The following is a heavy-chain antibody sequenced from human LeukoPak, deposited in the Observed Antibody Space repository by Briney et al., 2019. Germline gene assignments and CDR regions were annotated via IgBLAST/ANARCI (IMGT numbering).Heavy chain of an antibody. CDR1: GGSISSSSYY. CDR2: IYYSGST. Sequence: PSETLSLTCTVSGGSISSSSYYWGWLRQPPGKGLEWIGSIYYSGSTYYNPSLKSRVTISIDTSKNQISLRLSSVTAADTAVYHCARDKGPYWYFDLWGRGTLVTVSS. V-gene: IGHV4-39*07. J-gene: IGHJ2*01. CDR3: ARDKGPYWYFDL.